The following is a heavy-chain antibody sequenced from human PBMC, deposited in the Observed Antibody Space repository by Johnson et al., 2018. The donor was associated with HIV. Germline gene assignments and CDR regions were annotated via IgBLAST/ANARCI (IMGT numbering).Heavy chain of an antibody. CDR1: EFTYSDFY. D-gene: IGHD3-10*01. V-gene: IGHV3-11*04. CDR2: ISSTGISL. J-gene: IGHJ3*02. CDR3: VRDRGTMLLDGAFDI. Sequence: QVQLVESGGGLVKPGGSLRLSCAASEFTYSDFYINWIRQRPGKGLEWVSSISSTGISLFYADSVKGRFTISTDNAKNSLYLQMSSLSADDTAVYYCVRDRGTMLLDGAFDIWGQGTMVTVSS.